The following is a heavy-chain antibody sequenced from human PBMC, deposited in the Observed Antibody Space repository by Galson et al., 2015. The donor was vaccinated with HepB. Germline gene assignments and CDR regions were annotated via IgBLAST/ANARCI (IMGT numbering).Heavy chain of an antibody. D-gene: IGHD6-19*01. V-gene: IGHV3-30*18. J-gene: IGHJ6*02. CDR2: ISYDGSNK. Sequence: SLRLSCAASGFTFSSYGMHWVRQAPGKGLEWVAVISYDGSNKYYADSVKGRFTISRDNSKNTLYLQMNSLRAEDTAVYYCAKDSRGLYSSGWYRANYYGMDVWGQGTTVTVSS. CDR3: AKDSRGLYSSGWYRANYYGMDV. CDR1: GFTFSSYG.